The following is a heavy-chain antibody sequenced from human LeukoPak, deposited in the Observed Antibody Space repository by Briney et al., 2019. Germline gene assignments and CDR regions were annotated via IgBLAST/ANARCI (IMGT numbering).Heavy chain of an antibody. D-gene: IGHD5-12*01. V-gene: IGHV3-21*01. CDR3: ARQLQAMATIIGY. CDR2: ITSSNTYI. J-gene: IGHJ4*02. Sequence: GGSLRLSCAASGFTFSSSAMSWVRQAPGKGLEWVSSITSSNTYILYADSVKGRFTISRDNARNSVYLQMNSLRAEDTAVYYCARQLQAMATIIGYWGQGTLVTVSS. CDR1: GFTFSSSA.